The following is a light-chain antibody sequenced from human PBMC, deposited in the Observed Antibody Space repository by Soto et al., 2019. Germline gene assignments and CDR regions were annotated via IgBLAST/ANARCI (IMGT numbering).Light chain of an antibody. CDR2: DTS. V-gene: IGLV7-46*01. CDR3: LLSYSVARGV. Sequence: QAVVTQEPSLTVSPGGTVTLTCGSSTGPVTSGHYPYWFQQKPGQAPRTLIYDTSNKHSWTPARFSGSLLGGKAALTLSGAQPEDEAEYYCLLSYSVARGVFGGGTQLTVL. J-gene: IGLJ2*01. CDR1: TGPVTSGHY.